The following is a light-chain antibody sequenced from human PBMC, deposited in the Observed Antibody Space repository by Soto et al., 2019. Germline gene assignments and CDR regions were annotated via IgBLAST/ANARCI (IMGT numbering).Light chain of an antibody. V-gene: IGKV1-9*01. CDR3: QQLNSYPRALT. Sequence: IQLTQSPSSLSASVGDRVTITCRASQGISSYLAWYQQKPGKAPKLLIYAASTLQSGVPSRFSGSGSGTDFTLTIRSLQPEDFATYYCQQLNSYPRALTFGGGTKVEIK. J-gene: IGKJ4*01. CDR1: QGISSY. CDR2: AAS.